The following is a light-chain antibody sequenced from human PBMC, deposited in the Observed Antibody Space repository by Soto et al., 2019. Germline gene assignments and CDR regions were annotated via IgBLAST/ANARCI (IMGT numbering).Light chain of an antibody. CDR2: DVS. Sequence: QSALTQPRSVSGSPGQSVTISCTGTSSDVGAYNYVSWYQQHPDKAPKVMIYDVSKRPSGVPDRFSGSKSANTASLTISGLQAEDEADYYCCSYAGSYSDVFGTGTKVTVL. J-gene: IGLJ1*01. CDR3: CSYAGSYSDV. V-gene: IGLV2-11*01. CDR1: SSDVGAYNY.